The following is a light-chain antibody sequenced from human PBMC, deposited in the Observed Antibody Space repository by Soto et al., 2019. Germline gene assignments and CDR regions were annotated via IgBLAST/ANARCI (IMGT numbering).Light chain of an antibody. CDR2: EVS. Sequence: QSALTQPASASGSPGQSVTISCTGTSSDVGAYNFVSWYQQHPGKAPKLMIFEVSDRPSGVSNRFSGSKSGNTASLTISGLQAEDEADYYCSSYTGSNPVVFGGGTKLTVL. CDR1: SSDVGAYNF. V-gene: IGLV2-14*01. J-gene: IGLJ2*01. CDR3: SSYTGSNPVV.